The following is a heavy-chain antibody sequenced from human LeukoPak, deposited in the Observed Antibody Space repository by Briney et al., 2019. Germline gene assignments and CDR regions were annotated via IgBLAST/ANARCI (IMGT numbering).Heavy chain of an antibody. CDR1: GDSVSNNNAA. V-gene: IGHV6-1*01. J-gene: IGHJ4*02. D-gene: IGHD2-15*01. Sequence: SQTLSLTCVISGDSVSNNNAAWNWIRQSSSRGLEWLGRTYYRSKWYRSYAVSVKSRITINPDTSKNQFSLQLNSVTPDDTAVYYCARIDSGFVDHWGQGTLVTVSS. CDR2: TYYRSKWYR. CDR3: ARIDSGFVDH.